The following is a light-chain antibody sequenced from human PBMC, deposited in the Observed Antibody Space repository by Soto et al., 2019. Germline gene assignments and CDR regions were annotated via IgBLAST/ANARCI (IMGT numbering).Light chain of an antibody. CDR3: QIYNSAPLGT. CDR1: QNISTY. V-gene: IGKV3-11*01. J-gene: IGKJ1*01. CDR2: GVS. Sequence: EIVLTQSPATLSLSPGEGASLSCRASQNISTYLAWYQQRPGQVPRLLIYGVSKRAPAIPPRFSGSGSGTDFTLSVSGLETEDFATYYCQIYNSAPLGTFGQGTKVEI.